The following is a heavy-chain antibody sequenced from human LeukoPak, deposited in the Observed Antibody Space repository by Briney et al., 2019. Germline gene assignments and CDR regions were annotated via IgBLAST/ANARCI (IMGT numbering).Heavy chain of an antibody. CDR3: ARGRWGSGYYFDY. J-gene: IGHJ4*02. CDR1: GFTFSSYD. Sequence: GRSLRLSCAASGFTFSSYDMHWVRQAPGKGLEWVAIISYGGSNKYYADSVKGRFTISRDNSKNTLYLQMNSLRVEDTAVYYCARGRWGSGYYFDYWGQGTLVTVSS. D-gene: IGHD6-25*01. V-gene: IGHV3-30-3*01. CDR2: ISYGGSNK.